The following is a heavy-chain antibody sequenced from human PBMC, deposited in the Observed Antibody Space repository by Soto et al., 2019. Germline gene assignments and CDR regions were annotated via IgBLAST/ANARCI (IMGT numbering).Heavy chain of an antibody. J-gene: IGHJ4*02. D-gene: IGHD4-17*01. CDR2: IIPILGIA. CDR1: GFTFSSYT. V-gene: IGHV1-69*04. Sequence: SVKVSCKASGFTFSSYTISCVRHAPGQGLEWMGRIIPILGIANYAQKFQGRVTITADKSTSTAYMELSSLRSEDTAVYYCARDETTVTTDEYWGQGTLVTVSS. CDR3: ARDETTVTTDEY.